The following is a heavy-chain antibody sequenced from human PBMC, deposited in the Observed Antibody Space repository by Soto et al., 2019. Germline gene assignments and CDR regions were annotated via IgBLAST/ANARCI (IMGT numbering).Heavy chain of an antibody. V-gene: IGHV4-4*07. Sequence: SETLSLTCTVSGDSVSNYYWSWIRQPAGRGLEWIGRVYSSGATNYNPSLNGRVTMSVDTSRNQFSLRLSSVTAADTAIYYCTKGPKWNSYYYGVDVWGQGTAVTVSS. CDR3: TKGPKWNSYYYGVDV. J-gene: IGHJ6*02. D-gene: IGHD2-8*01. CDR1: GDSVSNYY. CDR2: VYSSGAT.